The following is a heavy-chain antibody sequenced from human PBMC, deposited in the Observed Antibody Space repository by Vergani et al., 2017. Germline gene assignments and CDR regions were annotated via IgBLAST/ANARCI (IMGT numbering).Heavy chain of an antibody. CDR1: GGSFSGYY. CDR3: ARGLQHSSSSGVKY. Sequence: QVQLQQWGAGLLKPSETLSLTCAVYGGSFSGYYWSWIRQPPGKGLEWIGEINHSGSTNYNPSLKSRGTISVDTSKNQFSLKLSSVTAADPAVNYCARGLQHSSSSGVKYWGQGTLVTVSS. J-gene: IGHJ4*02. CDR2: INHSGST. D-gene: IGHD6-6*01. V-gene: IGHV4-34*01.